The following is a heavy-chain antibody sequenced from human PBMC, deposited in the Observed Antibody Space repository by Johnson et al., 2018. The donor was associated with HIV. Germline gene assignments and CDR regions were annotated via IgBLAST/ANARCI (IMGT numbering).Heavy chain of an antibody. V-gene: IGHV3-66*01. D-gene: IGHD5-18*01. CDR3: ARAYSYGAFDI. CDR1: GFTFSGYG. CDR2: IYSGDTT. Sequence: VQLVDSGGGLVQPGGSLRLSCAASGFTFSGYGMHWVRQAPGKGLEWVSVIYSGDTTYYADSVKGRFTISRDNSKNTLYLQMSSLRAEDTAVYYCARAYSYGAFDIWGQGTMVTVSS. J-gene: IGHJ3*02.